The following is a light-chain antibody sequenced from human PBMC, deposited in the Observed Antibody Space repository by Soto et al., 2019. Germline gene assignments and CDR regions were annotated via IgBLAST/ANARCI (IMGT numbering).Light chain of an antibody. V-gene: IGKV3-20*01. CDR1: QSVSSSY. Sequence: EIVLTQSPGTLSLSPGERATLSCRASQSVSSSYLAWYQQKPGQAPRLLIYGASSRATGIPDRFSGSGSGTDFTLSISRLEPEDFAGYYCQQYGTSPPIPFGQGTRLELK. CDR3: QQYGTSPPIP. CDR2: GAS. J-gene: IGKJ5*01.